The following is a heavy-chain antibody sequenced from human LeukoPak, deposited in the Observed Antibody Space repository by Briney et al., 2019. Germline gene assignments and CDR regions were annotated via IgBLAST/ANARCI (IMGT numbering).Heavy chain of an antibody. J-gene: IGHJ4*02. D-gene: IGHD3-22*01. CDR2: INHSGST. Sequence: SETLSLTCAVYGGSFSGYYWSWIRHPPGKGLELIGEINHSGSTNYNPSLKSRVTISVDTSKNQFSLKLSSVTAADTAVYYCARVGSNITMIVSLYYFDYWGQGTLVTVSS. CDR1: GGSFSGYY. CDR3: ARVGSNITMIVSLYYFDY. V-gene: IGHV4-34*01.